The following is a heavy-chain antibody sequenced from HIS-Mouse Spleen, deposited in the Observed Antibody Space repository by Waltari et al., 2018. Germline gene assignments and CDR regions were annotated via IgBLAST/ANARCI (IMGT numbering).Heavy chain of an antibody. CDR2: IYYSGST. J-gene: IGHJ2*01. Sequence: QLQLQEAGPGLVKPSETLSLTCTVSGGSSSSSSYYWGWRRPPPGKGLEWIGSIYYSGSTYYNPSLKSRVTISVDTSKNQFSLKLSSVTAADTAVYYCAREIPYSSSWYDWYFDLWGRGTLVTVSS. CDR3: AREIPYSSSWYDWYFDL. CDR1: GGSSSSSSYY. D-gene: IGHD6-13*01. V-gene: IGHV4-39*07.